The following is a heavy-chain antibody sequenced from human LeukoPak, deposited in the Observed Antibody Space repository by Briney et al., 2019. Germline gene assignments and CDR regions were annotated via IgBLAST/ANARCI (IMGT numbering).Heavy chain of an antibody. CDR3: AKEGRSTTPGY. V-gene: IGHV3-69-1*01. Sequence: GGSLRLSRGASGFTFSTYTMDWVRRAPGKGLQWVSSITSSGDTYYADSVKGRFSISRDNVKNSLYLQMNNLRVEDTSVYYCAKEGRSTTPGYWGQGTLVIVSS. J-gene: IGHJ4*02. CDR2: ITSSGDT. CDR1: GFTFSTYT. D-gene: IGHD6-13*01.